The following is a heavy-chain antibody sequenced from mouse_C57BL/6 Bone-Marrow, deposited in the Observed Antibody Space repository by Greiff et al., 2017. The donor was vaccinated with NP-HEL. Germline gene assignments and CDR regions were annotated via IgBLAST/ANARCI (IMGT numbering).Heavy chain of an antibody. D-gene: IGHD1-1*01. CDR2: INPNNGGT. CDR3: ARREYYGSSLYAMDY. V-gene: IGHV1-26*01. CDR1: GYTFTDYY. J-gene: IGHJ4*01. Sequence: VQLQQSGPELVKPGASVKISCKASGYTFTDYYMNWVKQSHGKSLEWIGDINPNNGGTSYNQKFKGKATLTVDKSSSTAYMELRSLTSEDSAVYYCARREYYGSSLYAMDYWGQGTSVTVSS.